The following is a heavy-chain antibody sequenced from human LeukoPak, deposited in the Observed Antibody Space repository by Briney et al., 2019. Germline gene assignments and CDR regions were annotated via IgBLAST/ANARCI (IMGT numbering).Heavy chain of an antibody. CDR3: VLRFSY. V-gene: IGHV4-34*12. CDR1: GGSFSGYY. J-gene: IGHJ4*02. CDR2: IIHSGST. Sequence: SETLSLTCAVYGGSFSGYYWSWIRQPPGKRLEWIGEIIHSGSTNYNPSLKSRVTISVDTSKNQFSLKLSSVTAADTAVYYCVLRFSYWGQGTLVTVSS. D-gene: IGHD3-3*01.